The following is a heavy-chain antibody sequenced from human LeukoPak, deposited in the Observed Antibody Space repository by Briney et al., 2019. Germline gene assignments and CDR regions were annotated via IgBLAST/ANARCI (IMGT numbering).Heavy chain of an antibody. CDR3: ARPYYDILTGWIPFDY. CDR2: IYYSGST. D-gene: IGHD3-9*01. V-gene: IGHV4-39*01. J-gene: IGHJ4*02. CDR1: GGSISSSSYY. Sequence: SETLSLTCTVSGGSISSSSYYWGWIRQPPGKGLEWIGSIYYSGSTYYNPSLESRVTISVDTSKNQFSLKLSSVTAADTAVYYCARPYYDILTGWIPFDYWGQGTLVTVSS.